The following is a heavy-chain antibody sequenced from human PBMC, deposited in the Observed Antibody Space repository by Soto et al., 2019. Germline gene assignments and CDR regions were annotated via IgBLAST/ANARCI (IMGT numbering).Heavy chain of an antibody. CDR3: ARDSRCCYYYGMDV. CDR1: GFTFSSYG. J-gene: IGHJ6*02. Sequence: GGSLRLSCAASGFTFSSYGMHWVRQAPGKGLEWVAVIWYDGSNKYYADSVKGRFTISRDNSKNTLYLQMNSLRAEDTAVYYCARDSRCCYYYGMDVWGQGTTVTVSS. D-gene: IGHD2-15*01. V-gene: IGHV3-33*01. CDR2: IWYDGSNK.